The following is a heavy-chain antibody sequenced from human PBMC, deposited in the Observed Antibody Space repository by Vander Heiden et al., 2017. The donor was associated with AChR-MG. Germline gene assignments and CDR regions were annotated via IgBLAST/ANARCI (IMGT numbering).Heavy chain of an antibody. CDR3: AREGPMGTYYYDSSGEDAFDI. CDR1: GGTFSSYA. D-gene: IGHD3-22*01. CDR2: IIPIFGTA. J-gene: IGHJ3*02. Sequence: QVQLVQSGAEVKKPGSSVTVSCKASGGTFSSYAISWVRQAPGQGLEWMGGIIPIFGTANYAQKFQGRVTITADESTSTAYMELSSLRSEDTAVYYCAREGPMGTYYYDSSGEDAFDIWGQGTMVTVSS. V-gene: IGHV1-69*01.